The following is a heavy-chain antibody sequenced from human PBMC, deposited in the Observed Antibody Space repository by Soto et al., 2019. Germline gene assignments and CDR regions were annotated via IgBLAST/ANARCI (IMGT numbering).Heavy chain of an antibody. J-gene: IGHJ6*02. Sequence: PGGSLRLSCAASGFTFSSYGMHWVRQAPGKGLEWVAVISYDGSNKYYVDSVKGRFTISRDNAKNSLYLQMNSLRADDTAVYYCARGSGGHNYYYGMDVWGQGTTVTVSS. CDR3: ARGSGGHNYYYGMDV. CDR2: ISYDGSNK. CDR1: GFTFSSYG. D-gene: IGHD2-15*01. V-gene: IGHV3-30*03.